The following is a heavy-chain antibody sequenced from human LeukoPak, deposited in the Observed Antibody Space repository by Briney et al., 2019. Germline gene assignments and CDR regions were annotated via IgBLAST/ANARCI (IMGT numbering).Heavy chain of an antibody. J-gene: IGHJ4*02. CDR3: ARGAYGSGSSVWADY. V-gene: IGHV1-8*02. CDR1: GYTFIGYY. D-gene: IGHD3-10*01. CDR2: MNPNSGNT. Sequence: ASVKVSCKASGYTFIGYYMHWVRQAPGQGLEWMGWMNPNSGNTGYAQKFQGRVTMTRNTSITTAYMELSSLRSEDTAVYYCARGAYGSGSSVWADYWGQGTLVTVSS.